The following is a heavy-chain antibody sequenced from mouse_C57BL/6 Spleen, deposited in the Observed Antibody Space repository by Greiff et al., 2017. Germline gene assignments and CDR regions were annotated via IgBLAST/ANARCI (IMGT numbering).Heavy chain of an antibody. J-gene: IGHJ1*03. Sequence: QVQLQQPGAELVKPGASVKLSCKASGYTFTSYWMHWVKQRPGQGLEWIGMIHPNSGSTNYNEKFKSKATLTVDKSSSTAYMQLSSLTSEDSAVYYCARSYYSNPYWYFDVWGTGTTVTVSS. D-gene: IGHD2-5*01. V-gene: IGHV1-64*01. CDR1: GYTFTSYW. CDR3: ARSYYSNPYWYFDV. CDR2: IHPNSGST.